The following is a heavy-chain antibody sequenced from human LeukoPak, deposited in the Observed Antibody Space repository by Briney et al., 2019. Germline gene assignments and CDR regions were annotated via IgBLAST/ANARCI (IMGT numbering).Heavy chain of an antibody. J-gene: IGHJ3*02. CDR1: GGSISSYY. CDR3: ARRAAAGHDAFDI. V-gene: IGHV4-59*01. D-gene: IGHD6-13*01. CDR2: IYYSGST. Sequence: PSETLSLTCTVSGGSISSYYWSWIRQPPGKGLEWIGYIYYSGSTNYNPSLRSRVTISVDTSKNQFSLKLSSVTAADTAVYYCARRAAAGHDAFDIWGQGTMVTVSS.